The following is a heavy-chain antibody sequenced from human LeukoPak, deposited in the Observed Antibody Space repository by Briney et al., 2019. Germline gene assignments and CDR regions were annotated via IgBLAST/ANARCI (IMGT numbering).Heavy chain of an antibody. CDR1: GYTFTGYY. CDR2: INPNSGGT. V-gene: IGHV1-2*02. Sequence: ASVKVSCKASGYTFTGYYMHWVRQAPGQGLEWMGWINPNSGGTKYAQKFQGRVTMTRDTSISTAYLELSSLISDDTAVYYCARGGDYDSSGRFWFDPWGQGTLVTVSS. CDR3: ARGGDYDSSGRFWFDP. J-gene: IGHJ5*02. D-gene: IGHD3-22*01.